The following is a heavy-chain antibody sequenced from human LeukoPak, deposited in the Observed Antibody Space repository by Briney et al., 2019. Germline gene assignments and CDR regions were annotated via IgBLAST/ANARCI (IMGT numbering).Heavy chain of an antibody. CDR1: GGTFSSYA. J-gene: IGHJ5*02. V-gene: IGHV1-69*13. D-gene: IGHD1-7*01. CDR3: ASEARDGGTTRWFDP. CDR2: IIPIFGTA. Sequence: GAPVKVSCKASGGTFSSYAINWVRQAPGQGLEWMGGIIPIFGTANYAQKFQGRVTITADESTSTAYMELSSLRSEDTAVYYCASEARDGGTTRWFDPWGQGTLVTVSS.